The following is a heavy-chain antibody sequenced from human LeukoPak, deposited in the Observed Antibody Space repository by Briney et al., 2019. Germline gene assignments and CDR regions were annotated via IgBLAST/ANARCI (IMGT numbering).Heavy chain of an antibody. J-gene: IGHJ4*02. Sequence: SETLSLTCTVSGGSISTYYWSWVRQPPGKGLEWIGYGYYSGSTDYIPSLKSRVTISVDTSKKQFSLKLSSVTAADTAVYYCARDSRVPDGYNHFFDYWGQGTLVTVSS. CDR2: GYYSGST. D-gene: IGHD5-24*01. CDR3: ARDSRVPDGYNHFFDY. V-gene: IGHV4-59*01. CDR1: GGSISTYY.